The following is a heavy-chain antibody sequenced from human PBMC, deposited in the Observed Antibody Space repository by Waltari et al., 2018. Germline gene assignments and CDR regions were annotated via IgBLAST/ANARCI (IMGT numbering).Heavy chain of an antibody. Sequence: QVQLKESDPGLVKPSETLSLTCSVSGDSVSSYYWSWIRQPAGKGLEWIGRISPTGSTDYKPSLKSRLSITVDTSKNHFSLSLNSVTAADTAVYYCARSLAYCGGDCYSGYFDYWGQGTLVTVSS. J-gene: IGHJ4*02. CDR3: ARSLAYCGGDCYSGYFDY. CDR1: GDSVSSYY. CDR2: ISPTGST. D-gene: IGHD2-21*01. V-gene: IGHV4-4*07.